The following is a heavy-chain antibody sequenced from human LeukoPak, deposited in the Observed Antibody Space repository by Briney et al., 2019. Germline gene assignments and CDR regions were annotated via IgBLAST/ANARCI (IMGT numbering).Heavy chain of an antibody. D-gene: IGHD2-15*01. V-gene: IGHV1-46*01. CDR1: GYTFTSYY. J-gene: IGHJ5*02. Sequence: ASVKVSCKASGYTFTSYYMHWVRQAPGQGLEWMGIINPSGGSTSYAQKFRGRVAMTRDTSTSTVYMELSSLISEDTAVYYCARDLEPPKDIVVVVRRNWFDPWGQGTLVTVSS. CDR3: ARDLEPPKDIVVVVRRNWFDP. CDR2: INPSGGST.